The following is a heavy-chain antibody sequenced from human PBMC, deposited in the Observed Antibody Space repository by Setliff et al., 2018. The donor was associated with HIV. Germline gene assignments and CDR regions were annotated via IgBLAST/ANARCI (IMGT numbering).Heavy chain of an antibody. Sequence: SVKVSCKSSGDTFNTYMIAWLRLAPGQGLEWMGGITPRFASTTYSQMFHDRVTITADDSSDSVYMELNSLKSEDTAVYYCAQGARPGGPGDLFPRYCFDSWGPGTLVTVSS. CDR1: GDTFNTYM. CDR2: ITPRFAST. J-gene: IGHJ4*02. CDR3: AQGARPGGPGDLFPRYCFDS. V-gene: IGHV1-69*13. D-gene: IGHD3-10*01.